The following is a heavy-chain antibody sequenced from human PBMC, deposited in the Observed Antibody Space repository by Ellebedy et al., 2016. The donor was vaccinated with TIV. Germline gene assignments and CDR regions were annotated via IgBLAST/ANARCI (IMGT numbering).Heavy chain of an antibody. D-gene: IGHD6-19*01. J-gene: IGHJ4*02. CDR1: GFTFRNYI. CDR2: IRQDGSSG. V-gene: IGHV3-7*04. CDR3: VRGGWYTFEF. Sequence: GESLKISCAASGFTFRNYIMTWVRQAPGKGLEWVANIRQDGSSGYYVDSVKGRFTISRDNLKNSLYLQMNSLRVEDTAVYYCVRGGWYTFEFWGQGTVVTVSS.